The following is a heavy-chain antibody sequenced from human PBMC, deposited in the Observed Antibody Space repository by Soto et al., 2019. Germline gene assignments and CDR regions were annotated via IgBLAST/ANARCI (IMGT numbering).Heavy chain of an antibody. V-gene: IGHV3-30*04. CDR1: GFTFSSYA. D-gene: IGHD6-19*01. CDR3: ARGQGGSSGWNSCNYYMDV. CDR2: ISYDGSNK. Sequence: GGSLRLSCAASGFTFSSYAMHWVRQAPGKGLEWVAVISYDGSNKYYADSVKGRFTISIDNSKNTLYLQMNSLRAEDTAVYYCARGQGGSSGWNSCNYYMDVWGKGTTVTVSS. J-gene: IGHJ6*03.